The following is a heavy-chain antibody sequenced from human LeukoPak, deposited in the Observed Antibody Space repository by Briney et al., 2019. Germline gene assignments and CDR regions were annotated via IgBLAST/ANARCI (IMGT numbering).Heavy chain of an antibody. CDR2: IYSGGST. V-gene: IGHV3-53*01. D-gene: IGHD6-19*01. J-gene: IGHJ6*03. CDR1: GFTVSSNY. Sequence: GGSLRLSCAASGFTVSSNYMSWVRQAPGKGLEWVSVIYSGGSTYYADSVKGRFTISRDNSKNTLYLQMNSLRAEDTAVYYCARPVIAVAGKYYYYYYMDVWGKGTTVTASS. CDR3: ARPVIAVAGKYYYYYYMDV.